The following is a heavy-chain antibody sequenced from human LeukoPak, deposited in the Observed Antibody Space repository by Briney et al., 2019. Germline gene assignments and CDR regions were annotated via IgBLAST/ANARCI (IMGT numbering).Heavy chain of an antibody. D-gene: IGHD2-8*01. J-gene: IGHJ4*02. CDR3: ARLKDDVTKLDY. CDR1: GFTFSTYW. CDR2: INQDGSQK. V-gene: IGHV3-7*01. Sequence: GGSLRFSCAASGFTFSTYWMSWVRQAPGKGLEWVASINQDGSQKRYVDSVQGRFTISRDNTKKSLFLQMNSLRAEDTAVYYCARLKDDVTKLDYWGQGTLVTVSS.